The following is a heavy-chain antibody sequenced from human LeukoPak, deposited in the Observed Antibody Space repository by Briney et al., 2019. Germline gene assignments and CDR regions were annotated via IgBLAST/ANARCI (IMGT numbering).Heavy chain of an antibody. D-gene: IGHD6-6*01. CDR1: GGSFSGYY. V-gene: IGHV4-34*01. Sequence: SETLSLTCAVYGGSFSGYYWSWIRQPPGKGLEWIGEINHSGSTNYNPSLKSRVTISVDTSKNQFSLKLSSVTAADTAVYYCARRVSSSADNWGQGTLVTVSS. CDR2: INHSGST. J-gene: IGHJ4*02. CDR3: ARRVSSSADN.